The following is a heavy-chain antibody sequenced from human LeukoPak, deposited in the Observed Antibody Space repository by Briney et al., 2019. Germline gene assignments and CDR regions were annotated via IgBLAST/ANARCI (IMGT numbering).Heavy chain of an antibody. Sequence: GASVKVSCKASGGTFSSYAISWVRQAPGQGLEWMGAIIPIFGTANYAQKFQGRVTITADESTSTAYMELSSLRSEDTAVYYCARLTGEREVNYFDYWGQGTLVTVSS. CDR3: ARLTGEREVNYFDY. J-gene: IGHJ4*02. CDR1: GGTFSSYA. D-gene: IGHD7-27*01. CDR2: IIPIFGTA. V-gene: IGHV1-69*13.